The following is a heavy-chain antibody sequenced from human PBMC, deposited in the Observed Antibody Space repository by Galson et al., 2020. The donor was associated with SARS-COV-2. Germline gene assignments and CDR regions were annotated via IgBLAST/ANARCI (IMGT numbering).Heavy chain of an antibody. CDR3: AKDRPDSSGWLYYFDY. Sequence: TGGSLRLSCAASGFTFDDYAMHWVRQAPGKGLEWVSGISWNSGSIGYADSVKGRFTISRDNAKNSLYLQMHSLRAEDTALYYCAKDRPDSSGWLYYFDYWGQGTLVTVSS. V-gene: IGHV3-9*01. J-gene: IGHJ4*02. D-gene: IGHD6-19*01. CDR1: GFTFDDYA. CDR2: ISWNSGSI.